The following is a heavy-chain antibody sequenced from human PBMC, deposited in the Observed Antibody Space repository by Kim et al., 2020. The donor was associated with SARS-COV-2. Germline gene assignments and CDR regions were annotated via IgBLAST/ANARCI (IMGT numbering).Heavy chain of an antibody. Sequence: TPPLNSRLTMSEDTAKNQFSLNLRTVTAADTAVYYCARSMISGRYYNFDFWGQGTLVTVSS. V-gene: IGHV4-4*08. D-gene: IGHD3-22*01. CDR3: ARSMISGRYYNFDF. J-gene: IGHJ4*02.